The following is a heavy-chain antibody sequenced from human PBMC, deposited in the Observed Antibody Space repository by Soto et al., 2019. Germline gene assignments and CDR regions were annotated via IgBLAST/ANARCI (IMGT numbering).Heavy chain of an antibody. J-gene: IGHJ5*01. CDR3: AKDRYPFTVTTAGSDS. CDR2: IDGDGTSA. Sequence: PGGSLRLSCAASGFRFSNYWMYWVRQAPGKGLMLVSHIDGDGTSASYADSVKGRFTISRDNAKSTLYLQMDSLRAEDTAVYYCAKDRYPFTVTTAGSDSWGQGTLVTVPS. CDR1: GFRFSNYW. V-gene: IGHV3-74*01. D-gene: IGHD4-17*01.